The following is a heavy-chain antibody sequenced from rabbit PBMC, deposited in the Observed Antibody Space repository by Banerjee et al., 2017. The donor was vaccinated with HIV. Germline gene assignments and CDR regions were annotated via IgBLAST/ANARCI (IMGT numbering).Heavy chain of an antibody. Sequence: QEQLEESGGDLVKPEGSLTLTCTASGFSFTNASWICWGRQAPGKGLEWIACLYAGSSGTTYYASWAKGRFTISKTSSTTVTLQMTSLTAADTATYFCARGKYSYGYAGYGLWGQGTLVTVS. CDR1: GFSFTNASW. V-gene: IGHV1S45*01. J-gene: IGHJ4*01. CDR3: ARGKYSYGYAGYGL. D-gene: IGHD6-1*01. CDR2: LYAGSSGTT.